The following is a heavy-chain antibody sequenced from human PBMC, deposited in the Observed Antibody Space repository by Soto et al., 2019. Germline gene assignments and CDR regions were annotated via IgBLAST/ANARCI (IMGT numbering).Heavy chain of an antibody. Sequence: SLRVSWTASDFTFSNAWRNWVLKTPFKLLEFVGRIKSKTDGGTTDYAAPVKGRFTISRDDSKNTLYLQMNSLKTEDTAVYYCTSPPYYYDSSGYYYYYYGMEVWGQGTTVTVSS. D-gene: IGHD3-22*01. J-gene: IGHJ6*02. CDR2: IKSKTDGGTT. CDR1: DFTFSNAW. V-gene: IGHV3-15*07. CDR3: TSPPYYYDSSGYYYYYYGMEV.